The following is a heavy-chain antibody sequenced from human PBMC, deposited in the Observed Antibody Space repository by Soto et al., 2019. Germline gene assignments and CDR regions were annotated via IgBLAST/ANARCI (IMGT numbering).Heavy chain of an antibody. V-gene: IGHV3-33*01. CDR1: GFTFSSFG. D-gene: IGHD6-19*01. CDR3: VRRSDEFWAGYYDL. CDR2: IWYDGSSQ. J-gene: IGHJ4*01. Sequence: GGSLRLSFAASGFTFSSFGMHWVRQAPGKGLEWVAVIWYDGSSQFYAASVTGRFTISRDNVENTLYLQMNSLRVEDTALYYCVRRSDEFWAGYYDLGGRGTLVTVSS.